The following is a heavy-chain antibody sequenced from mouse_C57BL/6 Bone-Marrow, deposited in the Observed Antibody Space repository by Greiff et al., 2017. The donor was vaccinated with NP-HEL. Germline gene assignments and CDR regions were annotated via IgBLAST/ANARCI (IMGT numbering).Heavy chain of an antibody. CDR3: AREEFYYFDY. V-gene: IGHV5-6*01. Sequence: DVHLVESGGDLVKPGGSLKLSCAASGFTFSSYGMSWVRQTPDKRLEWVATISSGGSYTYYPDSVKGRFTISRDNAKNTLYLQMSSLKSEDTAMYYCAREEFYYFDYWGQGTTLTVSS. CDR2: ISSGGSYT. J-gene: IGHJ2*01. CDR1: GFTFSSYG.